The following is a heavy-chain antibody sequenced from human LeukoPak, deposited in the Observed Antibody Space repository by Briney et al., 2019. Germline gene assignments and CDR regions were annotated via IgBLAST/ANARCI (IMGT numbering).Heavy chain of an antibody. Sequence: GGSLRLSCAASGFTYSSYWMHWVRQAPGKGLVWVARIKGDGSYTFYADSVKGRFTISRDNAKNTLYLQMNSLRDEDTAVYHCARDLYNSGGDYWGQGTLVTVSS. V-gene: IGHV3-74*01. CDR3: ARDLYNSGGDY. D-gene: IGHD6-19*01. CDR1: GFTYSSYW. J-gene: IGHJ4*02. CDR2: IKGDGSYT.